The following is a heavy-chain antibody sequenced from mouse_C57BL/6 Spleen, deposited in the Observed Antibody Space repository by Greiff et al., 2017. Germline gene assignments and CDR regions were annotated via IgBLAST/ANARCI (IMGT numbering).Heavy chain of an antibody. Sequence: VQLQQSGAELVKPGASVKMSCKASGYTFTTYPIEWMKQNHGKSLEWIGNFHPYNDDTKYNEKFKGKATLTVEQSSSTVYLELSRLTSDDSAVYYCARHYDDDGSTFAYWGKGTLVTVSA. D-gene: IGHD2-4*01. CDR2: FHPYNDDT. CDR3: ARHYDDDGSTFAY. J-gene: IGHJ3*01. V-gene: IGHV1-47*01. CDR1: GYTFTTYP.